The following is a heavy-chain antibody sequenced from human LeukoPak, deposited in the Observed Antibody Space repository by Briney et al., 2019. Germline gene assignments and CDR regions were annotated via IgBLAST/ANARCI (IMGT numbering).Heavy chain of an antibody. CDR3: XXXXATVTTEYYFDY. CDR1: GGSISSSSYY. V-gene: IGHV4-61*05. D-gene: IGHD4-17*01. J-gene: IGHJ4*02. CDR2: IYYSGST. Sequence: PSETLSLTCTVSGGSISSSSYYWGWIRQPPGKGLEWIGYIYYSGSTNYNPSLKSRVTISVDTSKNQFSLKLSSVTAADTAGYXXXXXXATVTTEYYFDYWGQGTLVTVSS.